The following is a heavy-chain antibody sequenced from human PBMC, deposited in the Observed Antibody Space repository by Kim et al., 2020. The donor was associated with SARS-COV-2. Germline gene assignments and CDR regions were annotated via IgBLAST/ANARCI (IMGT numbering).Heavy chain of an antibody. D-gene: IGHD3-9*01. J-gene: IGHJ6*03. CDR1: GFNFGLHA. CDR3: TKAIRYGTFTGGSMGV. V-gene: IGHV3-30*02. CDR2: IWYDGTTE. Sequence: GGSLRLSCEASGFNFGLHAMHWVRQAPGKGLQWVALIWYDGTTEHYSDSVKGRFTISRDNTKNTLFLQTTSLKQEDTVVYYCTKAIRYGTFTGGSMGVWGRGPTVTVS.